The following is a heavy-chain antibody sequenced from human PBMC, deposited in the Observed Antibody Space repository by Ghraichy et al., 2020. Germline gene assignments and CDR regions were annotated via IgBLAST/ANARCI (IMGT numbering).Heavy chain of an antibody. D-gene: IGHD3-16*01. CDR3: ARDPQFGAFDI. Sequence: GGSLRLSCAASGFTFKKTWMTWVRQAPGKGLEWVASTNDDGKEKYYVDSVKGRFTISRDNTKNSLYLQMNSLRVEDTALYYCARDPQFGAFDIWGHGTMATVSS. V-gene: IGHV3-7*01. CDR2: TNDDGKEK. CDR1: GFTFKKTW. J-gene: IGHJ3*02.